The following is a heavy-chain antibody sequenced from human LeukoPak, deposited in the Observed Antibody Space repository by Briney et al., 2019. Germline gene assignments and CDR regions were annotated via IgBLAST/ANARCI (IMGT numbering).Heavy chain of an antibody. CDR2: LSYDESDK. CDR1: GFTFSNYG. J-gene: IGHJ6*02. CDR3: AKGVVAATNAAYYGMDL. Sequence: GRSLRLSCAASGFTFSNYGMHWVRQAPGKGLEWVAVLSYDESDKYYADSVKGRFTISRDNSKNTLYLQMNSLRPEDTAVYYCAKGVVAATNAAYYGMDLWGQGTTVTVSS. V-gene: IGHV3-30*18. D-gene: IGHD2-15*01.